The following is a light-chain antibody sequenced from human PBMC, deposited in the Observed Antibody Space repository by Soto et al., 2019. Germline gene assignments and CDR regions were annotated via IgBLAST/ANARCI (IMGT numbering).Light chain of an antibody. V-gene: IGKV3-15*01. J-gene: IGKJ1*01. CDR1: QSVSSN. Sequence: EIVMTQSPATPSVSPGERATLSCRASQSVSSNLAWYQQKPGPAPRLLIYGSSTKATGIPARFSGSGSGTELTLTISSLQPEDCAVYYCQQYNNWPRTFGQGPKVVIK. CDR2: GSS. CDR3: QQYNNWPRT.